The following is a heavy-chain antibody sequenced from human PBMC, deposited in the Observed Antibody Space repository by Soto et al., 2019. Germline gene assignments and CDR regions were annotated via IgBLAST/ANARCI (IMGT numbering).Heavy chain of an antibody. D-gene: IGHD1-1*01. V-gene: IGHV3-30*04. CDR1: GFTFSSYA. Sequence: QVQLVESGGGVVQPGRSLRLSCAASGFTFSSYAMHWVRQAPGKGLEWVAVIAYVGRNKYYADTVKGRFTIFRDNSKNTLDLQMNSLRIEDTAVYYCARELERVFDYWGQGTLVTVSS. CDR2: IAYVGRNK. CDR3: ARELERVFDY. J-gene: IGHJ4*02.